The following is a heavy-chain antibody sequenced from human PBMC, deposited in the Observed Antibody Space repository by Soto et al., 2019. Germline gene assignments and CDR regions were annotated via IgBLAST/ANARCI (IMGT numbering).Heavy chain of an antibody. CDR2: TYYRSKWYN. D-gene: IGHD5-18*01. CDR3: AREAQLWLESYYYYYGMDV. CDR1: GDSVSSNSAA. Sequence: SQTLSLTCAISGDSVSSNSAAWNWIRQSPSRGLEWLGRTYYRSKWYNDYAVSVKSRITINPDTSKNQFSLQLNSVTPEDTAVYYCAREAQLWLESYYYYYGMDVWGQGTTVTVS. V-gene: IGHV6-1*01. J-gene: IGHJ6*02.